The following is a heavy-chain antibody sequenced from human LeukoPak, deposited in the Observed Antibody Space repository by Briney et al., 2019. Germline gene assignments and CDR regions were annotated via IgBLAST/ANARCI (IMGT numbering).Heavy chain of an antibody. V-gene: IGHV5-51*01. J-gene: IGHJ6*02. CDR3: ARLDYYDSSGHLDYYYYYGMDV. CDR2: IYPGDSDT. CDR1: GYSFTSYW. Sequence: GESLKISCKGSGYSFTSYWIGWVRQMPGKGLEWMGIIYPGDSDTRYSPSFQGQVTISADKSISTAYLQWSSLKASDTAMYYCARLDYYDSSGHLDYYYYYGMDVWGQGTTVTVSS. D-gene: IGHD3-22*01.